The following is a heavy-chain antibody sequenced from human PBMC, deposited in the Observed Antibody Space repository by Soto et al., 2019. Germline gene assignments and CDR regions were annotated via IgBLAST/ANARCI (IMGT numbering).Heavy chain of an antibody. D-gene: IGHD1-1*01. Sequence: SVTLSLTSPVPGCYLRNGVYYWRRNRPHAGKGLEWIGYIYYSGSTYYNPSLKSRVTISVDTSKNQFSLKLSSVTAADTAVYYGARSPTRFTNEAAFDSWGQGTMVTV. CDR1: GCYLRNGVYY. J-gene: IGHJ3*02. CDR2: IYYSGST. CDR3: ARSPTRFTNEAAFDS. V-gene: IGHV4-31*03.